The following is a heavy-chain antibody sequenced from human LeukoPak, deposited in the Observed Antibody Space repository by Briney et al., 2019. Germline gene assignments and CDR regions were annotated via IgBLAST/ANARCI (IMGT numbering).Heavy chain of an antibody. J-gene: IGHJ4*02. V-gene: IGHV1-46*01. Sequence: ASVTVSCKASGYSFSTYYMHWVRQAPGQGLEWMGIINPTGGRSSYPQKFQGRVTMTRDTSTSTVYMDLSNLRSEDTALYYCTRGVAAAEPYFDYWGQGTLVTVSS. CDR3: TRGVAAAEPYFDY. CDR2: INPTGGRS. D-gene: IGHD2-15*01. CDR1: GYSFSTYY.